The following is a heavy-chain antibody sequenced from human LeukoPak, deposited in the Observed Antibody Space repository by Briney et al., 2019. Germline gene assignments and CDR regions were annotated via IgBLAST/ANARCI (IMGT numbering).Heavy chain of an antibody. CDR1: GFTFSSYA. D-gene: IGHD6-13*01. V-gene: IGHV3-23*01. CDR2: ISGGST. Sequence: GGSLRLSCAASGFTFSSYAMSWVRQAPGKGLDWVSAISGGSTYYADSVKGRFTISRDNSKNTLYLQMNSLRAEDTAVYYCAKEGVYSSSWYGNWYFDLWGRGTLVTVSS. J-gene: IGHJ2*01. CDR3: AKEGVYSSSWYGNWYFDL.